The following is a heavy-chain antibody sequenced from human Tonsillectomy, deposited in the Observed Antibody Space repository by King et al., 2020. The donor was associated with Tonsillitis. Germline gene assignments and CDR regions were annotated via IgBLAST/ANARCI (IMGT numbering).Heavy chain of an antibody. J-gene: IGHJ4*02. V-gene: IGHV1-2*02. CDR1: GYTFTGYY. D-gene: IGHD3-10*01. CDR3: ARQTYYGSGRYYKGAAGFDY. Sequence: QLVQSGAEVKKPGASVKVSCKASGYTFTGYYMHWVRQAPGQGLEWMGWINPNSGGTNYAQKFQGRVTMTRDTSISTAYMELSRLRSDDTAVYYCARQTYYGSGRYYKGAAGFDYWGQGALVTVSS. CDR2: INPNSGGT.